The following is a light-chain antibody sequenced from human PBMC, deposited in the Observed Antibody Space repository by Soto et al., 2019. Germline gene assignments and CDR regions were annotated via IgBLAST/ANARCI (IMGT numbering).Light chain of an antibody. Sequence: IRMTQTPSTLSASVGDRVTITCRASQSVSPWLAWYQQTPGKAPKLLIYDVSNLQFGIPSRFSGSGSETEFTLTISGLQPDDFATYYCQQYSNFSPTFGQGTKLDI. CDR1: QSVSPW. J-gene: IGKJ2*01. V-gene: IGKV1-5*01. CDR3: QQYSNFSPT. CDR2: DVS.